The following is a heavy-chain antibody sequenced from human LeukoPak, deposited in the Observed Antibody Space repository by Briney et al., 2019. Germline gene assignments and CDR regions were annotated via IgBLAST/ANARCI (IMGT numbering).Heavy chain of an antibody. CDR1: GFTFSSYG. D-gene: IGHD1-1*01. V-gene: IGHV3-30*18. CDR2: ISYDGSNK. CDR3: AKTPHMRVQDAFDI. J-gene: IGHJ3*02. Sequence: GGSLRLSCAASGFTFSSYGMHWVRQAPGKGLEWVAVISYDGSNKYYADSVKGRFTISRDNSKNTLYLQMNSLRAEDTAVYYCAKTPHMRVQDAFDIWGQGTMVTVSS.